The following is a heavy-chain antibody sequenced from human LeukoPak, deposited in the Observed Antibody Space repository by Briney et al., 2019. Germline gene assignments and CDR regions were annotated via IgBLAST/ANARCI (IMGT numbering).Heavy chain of an antibody. CDR3: ARGRQDIVVVPAAFGFDP. D-gene: IGHD2-2*01. J-gene: IGHJ5*02. CDR1: GGSISSYY. CDR2: IYASGST. Sequence: SETLSLTCTVSGGSISSYYWSWIRQPAGKGLEWIGRIYASGSTDYNPSLKSRVTMSVDTSKNQFSLKLNSVTAADTAVYYCARGRQDIVVVPAAFGFDPWGQGTLVTVSS. V-gene: IGHV4-4*07.